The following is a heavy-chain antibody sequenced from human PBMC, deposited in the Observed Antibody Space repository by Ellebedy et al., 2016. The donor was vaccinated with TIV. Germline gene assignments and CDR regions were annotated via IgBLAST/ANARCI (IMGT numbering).Heavy chain of an antibody. D-gene: IGHD4-17*01. J-gene: IGHJ4*02. CDR1: GYTFTSYG. Sequence: ASVKVSXXASGYTFTSYGISWVRQAPGQGLEWMGWISAYNGNTNYAQKLQGRVTMTTDTSTSTAYMELRSLRSDDTAVYYCAIATVTTGEDYWGQGTLVTVSS. CDR2: ISAYNGNT. V-gene: IGHV1-18*01. CDR3: AIATVTTGEDY.